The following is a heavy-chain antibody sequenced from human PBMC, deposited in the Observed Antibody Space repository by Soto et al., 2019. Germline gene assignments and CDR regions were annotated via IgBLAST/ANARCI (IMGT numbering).Heavy chain of an antibody. Sequence: GGSLRLSCAASGFTFSYYWMHWVRQDPGKGLVWVSRINSDETTTNYADSVKGRFTISRDNAKNTLYLQMNSLRVEDTAVYYCVRDYGGNSAYNWFDLWGQGTQVTVSS. J-gene: IGHJ5*02. CDR3: VRDYGGNSAYNWFDL. V-gene: IGHV3-74*01. D-gene: IGHD4-17*01. CDR1: GFTFSYYW. CDR2: INSDETTT.